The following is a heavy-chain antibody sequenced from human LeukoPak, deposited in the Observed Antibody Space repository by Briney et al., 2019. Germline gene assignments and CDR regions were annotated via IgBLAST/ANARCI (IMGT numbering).Heavy chain of an antibody. CDR3: AKGGNYGWDY. CDR1: GFSFSSYA. Sequence: GGSLRLSYAASGFSFSSYAMHWVRQTPGKGLEWVAVVWNDGSNKYYADSVKGRFTISRDNSKNTLYLQMNSLRGEDTAVYFCAKGGNYGWDYWGQGTLVTVS. V-gene: IGHV3-33*06. CDR2: VWNDGSNK. J-gene: IGHJ4*02. D-gene: IGHD3-10*01.